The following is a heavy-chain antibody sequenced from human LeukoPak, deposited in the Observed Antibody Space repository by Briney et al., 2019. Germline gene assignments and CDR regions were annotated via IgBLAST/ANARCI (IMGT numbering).Heavy chain of an antibody. CDR1: GYTFTGYY. J-gene: IGHJ4*02. Sequence: ASVKVSCKASGYTFTGYYMHWVRQAPGQGLEWMGWINTNNGGTSYAQTFLGRVTMTRDTSISTAYLELVSLRSDDTAVYYCARGAVGMLGPNNPFDYWGQGTLVTLSS. CDR2: INTNNGGT. V-gene: IGHV1-2*02. D-gene: IGHD1-26*01. CDR3: ARGAVGMLGPNNPFDY.